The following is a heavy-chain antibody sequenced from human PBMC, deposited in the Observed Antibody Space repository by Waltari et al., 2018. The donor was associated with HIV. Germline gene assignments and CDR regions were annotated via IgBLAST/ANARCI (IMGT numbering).Heavy chain of an antibody. Sequence: EVQLVESGGGLVQPGGSLRLSCATSGFTFSSFSMNWVRQAPGKELEFISYISGSRSTIYSADSVKGRFTISRDNARNSLYLQMNSLRAEDTAVYYCARDGWLRSAYGMDVWGQGTTVTVS. CDR3: ARDGWLRSAYGMDV. J-gene: IGHJ6*02. D-gene: IGHD5-12*01. CDR1: GFTFSSFS. CDR2: ISGSRSTI. V-gene: IGHV3-48*01.